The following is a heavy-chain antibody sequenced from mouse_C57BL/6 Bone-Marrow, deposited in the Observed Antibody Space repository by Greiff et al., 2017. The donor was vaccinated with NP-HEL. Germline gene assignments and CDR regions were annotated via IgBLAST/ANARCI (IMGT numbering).Heavy chain of an antibody. J-gene: IGHJ4*01. Sequence: QVQLQQPGAELVKPGASVKVSCKASGYTFTSYWMHWVKQRPGQGLEWIGRIHPSDSDTNYNQKFKGKATLTVDKSSSTAYMQLSSLTSEDSAVYYCAMRGCRRPYYYGSSLYSYAMDYWGQGTSVTVSS. CDR3: AMRGCRRPYYYGSSLYSYAMDY. V-gene: IGHV1-74*01. CDR1: GYTFTSYW. CDR2: IHPSDSDT. D-gene: IGHD1-1*01.